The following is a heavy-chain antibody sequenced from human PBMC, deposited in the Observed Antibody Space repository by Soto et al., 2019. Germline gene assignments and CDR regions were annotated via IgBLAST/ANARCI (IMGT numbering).Heavy chain of an antibody. V-gene: IGHV3-30-3*01. CDR1: GFTFSSYA. D-gene: IGHD6-19*01. CDR2: ISYDGSNK. Sequence: GGALRLSCAATGFTFSSYAMHWVRPAPGKGLEWVAVISYDGSNKYYADSVKGRFTISRDNSKNTLYLQMNSLRAEDTAVYYCARGQQWLVLDSFDYWGQGTLVTVSS. J-gene: IGHJ4*02. CDR3: ARGQQWLVLDSFDY.